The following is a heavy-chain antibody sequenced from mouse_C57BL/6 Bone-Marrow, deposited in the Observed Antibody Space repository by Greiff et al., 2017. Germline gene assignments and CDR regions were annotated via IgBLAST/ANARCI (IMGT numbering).Heavy chain of an antibody. V-gene: IGHV1-59*01. J-gene: IGHJ2*01. CDR2: IDPSDSYT. CDR3: ANWDGDY. D-gene: IGHD4-1*01. CDR1: GYTFTSYW. Sequence: QVHVKQPGAELVRPGTSVKLSCKASGYTFTSYWMHWVKQRPGQGLEWIGVIDPSDSYTNYNQKFKGKATLTVDTSSSTAYMQLSSLTSEDSAVYYCANWDGDYWGQGTTLTVSS.